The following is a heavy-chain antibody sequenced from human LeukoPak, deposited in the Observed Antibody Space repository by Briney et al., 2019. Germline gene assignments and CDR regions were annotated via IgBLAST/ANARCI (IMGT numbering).Heavy chain of an antibody. CDR2: INPNSGGT. CDR3: ARGVAVTGGRYFDY. D-gene: IGHD6-19*01. V-gene: IGHV1-2*02. Sequence: ASVKVSCKASGYTFTNYEINWVRQAPGQGLEWMGWINPNSGGTNYAQTFQGRVAMTRDTSITTAYMELSSLRSNDTAVYYCARGVAVTGGRYFDYWGQGTLVTVSS. CDR1: GYTFTNYE. J-gene: IGHJ4*02.